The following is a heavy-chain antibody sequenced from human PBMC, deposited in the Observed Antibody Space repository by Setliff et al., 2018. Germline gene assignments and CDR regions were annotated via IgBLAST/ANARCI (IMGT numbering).Heavy chain of an antibody. CDR3: ARIGTSSVLYGMDV. Sequence: SGPTLVNPTQTLTLTCTISGFSLSDGRVGVTWLRQPPGKALEWLATIFSMDQKSYSTSLESRLLISKDTSATQVVLMMTNMNPADTGTYYCARIGTSSVLYGMDVWGQGTTVTVSS. CDR1: GFSLSDGRVG. CDR2: IFSMDQK. D-gene: IGHD3-22*01. V-gene: IGHV2-26*03. J-gene: IGHJ6*02.